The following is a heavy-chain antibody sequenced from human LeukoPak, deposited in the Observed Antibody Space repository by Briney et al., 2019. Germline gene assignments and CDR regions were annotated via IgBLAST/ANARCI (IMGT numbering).Heavy chain of an antibody. V-gene: IGHV3-9*01. CDR1: GFSFDDYA. D-gene: IGHD6-13*01. CDR2: ISWNSGSI. Sequence: PGGSLRLSCAASGFSFDDYAMHWVRQAPGKGLEWVSGISWNSGSIGYADSVKGRFTISRDNAKNSLYLQMNSLRAEDTALYHCAKLAAAGTFDYWGQGTLVTVSS. CDR3: AKLAAAGTFDY. J-gene: IGHJ4*02.